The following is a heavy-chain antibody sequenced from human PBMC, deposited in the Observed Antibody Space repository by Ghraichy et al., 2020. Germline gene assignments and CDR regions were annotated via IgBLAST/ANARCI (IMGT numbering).Heavy chain of an antibody. V-gene: IGHV4-59*11. Sequence: SETLSLTCTVSGASITSHDWSWIRQSSGKGLDWIGYVSKDGGTNYNPSLRSRVTMTLDKSKSQVSLRLTSVTAADTAVYYCSRDNKGTAWGQGVLVTVSS. CDR1: GASITSHD. J-gene: IGHJ5*02. CDR3: SRDNKGTA. CDR2: VSKDGGT. D-gene: IGHD3/OR15-3a*01.